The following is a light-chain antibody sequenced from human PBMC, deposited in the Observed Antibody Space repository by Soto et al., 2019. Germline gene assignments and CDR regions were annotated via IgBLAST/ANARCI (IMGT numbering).Light chain of an antibody. J-gene: IGLJ2*01. CDR3: TSYTSSSPPYVV. CDR2: DVS. V-gene: IGLV2-14*03. CDR1: SSDVGGYNY. Sequence: QSALTQLASVSASPGQSITISCTGASSDVGGYNYASWYQQHPGKAPKLIISDVSNRPSGVSNRFSGSKSGSTASLTISGLQSEDEADYYCTSYTSSSPPYVVFDGGTKVTVL.